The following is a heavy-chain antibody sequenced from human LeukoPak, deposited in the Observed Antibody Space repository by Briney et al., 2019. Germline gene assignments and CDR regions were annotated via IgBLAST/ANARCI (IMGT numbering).Heavy chain of an antibody. CDR2: IRSKTNGGTT. CDR1: GFTFGDYV. CDR3: TFSGWYYFHH. J-gene: IGHJ4*02. Sequence: PGGSLRLSCRGSGFTFGDYVMSWVRQAPGKGLEWIGFIRSKTNGGTTEYAASVKDRFFISRDDAKSTTFLHMNSLKTEDTAVYYCTFSGWYYFHHWGQGILVTVSS. D-gene: IGHD6-19*01. V-gene: IGHV3-49*04.